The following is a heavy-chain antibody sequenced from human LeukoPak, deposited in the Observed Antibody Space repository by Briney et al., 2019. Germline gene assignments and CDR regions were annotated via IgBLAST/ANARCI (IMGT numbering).Heavy chain of an antibody. D-gene: IGHD2-15*01. J-gene: IGHJ6*02. V-gene: IGHV4-39*01. CDR3: ARCSHCTGDSCYPV. Sequence: PSETLSLTCTVSGDSMTSSNHYWVWIRQPPGKGLEWIGSIYYGGSTYYNPSLKSRVTISQDTSKNQFSLKVNTVTAADTAVYHCARCSHCTGDSCYPVWGQGTTVTVSS. CDR2: IYYGGST. CDR1: GDSMTSSNHY.